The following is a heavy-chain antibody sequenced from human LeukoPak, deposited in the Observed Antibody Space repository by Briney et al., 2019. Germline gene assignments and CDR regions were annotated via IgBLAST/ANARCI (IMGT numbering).Heavy chain of an antibody. Sequence: PGGSLRPSCAASGFTFSSYWMSWVRQAPGKGLEWVANIKQDGSEKYYVDSVKGRFTISRDNAKNSLYLQMNSLRAEDTAVYYCARDASYYYDSSGYLDYWGQGTLVTVSS. D-gene: IGHD3-22*01. J-gene: IGHJ4*02. CDR2: IKQDGSEK. CDR1: GFTFSSYW. V-gene: IGHV3-7*01. CDR3: ARDASYYYDSSGYLDY.